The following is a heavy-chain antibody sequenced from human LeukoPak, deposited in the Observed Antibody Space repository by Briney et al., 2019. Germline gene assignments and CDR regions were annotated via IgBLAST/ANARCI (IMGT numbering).Heavy chain of an antibody. CDR2: IIPILGIA. Sequence: GSSVKVSCKASGGTFSSYAISWVRQAPGQGLEWMGRIIPILGIANYAQKFQGRVTITADKSTSTAYMELRSLRSDDTAVYYCARETDSPQYDYVWGSHFDYWGQGTLVTVSS. CDR1: GGTFSSYA. J-gene: IGHJ4*02. CDR3: ARETDSPQYDYVWGSHFDY. V-gene: IGHV1-69*04. D-gene: IGHD3-16*01.